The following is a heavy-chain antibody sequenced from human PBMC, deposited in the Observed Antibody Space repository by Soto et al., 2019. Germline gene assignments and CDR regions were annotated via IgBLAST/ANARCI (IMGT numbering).Heavy chain of an antibody. J-gene: IGHJ4*02. Sequence: SLTCTVSGGSISRKYWSWIRQPPGKGVEWIGYIYHSGATDYNPALKSRVTISVDTSKNQFSLKLSSVTAADTAVYYCARGSNQAVYFEYWGQGTLVTVSS. D-gene: IGHD2-2*01. CDR3: ARGSNQAVYFEY. CDR1: GGSISRKY. V-gene: IGHV4-59*01. CDR2: IYHSGAT.